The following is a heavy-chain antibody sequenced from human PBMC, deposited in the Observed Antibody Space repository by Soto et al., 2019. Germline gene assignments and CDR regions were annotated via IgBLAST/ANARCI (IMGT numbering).Heavy chain of an antibody. V-gene: IGHV3-30*18. J-gene: IGHJ6*02. Sequence: GGSLRLSCAASGFTFSSYGMHWVRQAPGKGLEWVAVISYDGSNKYYADSVKGRFTISRDNSKNTLYLQMNSLRAEDTAVYYCAKEGPADPNPLYYYYGMDVWGQGTTVTVSS. CDR2: ISYDGSNK. CDR3: AKEGPADPNPLYYYYGMDV. CDR1: GFTFSSYG. D-gene: IGHD2-2*01.